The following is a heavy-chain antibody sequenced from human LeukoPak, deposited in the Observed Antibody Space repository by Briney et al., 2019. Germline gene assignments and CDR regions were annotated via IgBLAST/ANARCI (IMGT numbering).Heavy chain of an antibody. V-gene: IGHV4-34*01. D-gene: IGHD2-2*01. J-gene: IGHJ3*02. CDR3: ARGRSAADIVVLPAAKANFDI. CDR1: GGSFSGYY. Sequence: SETLSLNCAVYGGSFSGYYWSWIRQPPGKGREWIGEINHSGSTNYNPSLKSRVPISVDPSNNQYSLKLSSVTAADTAVYYCARGRSAADIVVLPAAKANFDIWGQGTMVTVSS. CDR2: INHSGST.